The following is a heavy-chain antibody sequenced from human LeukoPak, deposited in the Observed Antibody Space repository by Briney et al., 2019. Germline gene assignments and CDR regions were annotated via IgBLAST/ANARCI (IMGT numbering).Heavy chain of an antibody. Sequence: SETLSLTCTVSGGSISSGSYYWSWIRQPAGKGLEWVGRIYTTGSTNYNPSLKSRLTISVDASKNQFSLKLSSVTAADTAVYYCARDLATGHFDYWGQGTLVTVSS. V-gene: IGHV4-61*02. D-gene: IGHD7-27*01. CDR3: ARDLATGHFDY. CDR1: GGSISSGSYY. J-gene: IGHJ4*02. CDR2: IYTTGST.